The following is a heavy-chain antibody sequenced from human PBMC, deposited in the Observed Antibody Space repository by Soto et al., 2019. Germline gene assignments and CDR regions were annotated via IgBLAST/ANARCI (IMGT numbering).Heavy chain of an antibody. CDR2: IVVGSGNT. CDR1: GVTFTSSA. D-gene: IGHD2-15*01. J-gene: IGHJ3*02. CDR3: AALLGYCSGGSCYGAFDI. Sequence: SVKVSCKASGVTFTSSAMQWVRQARGQRLEWIGWIVVGSGNTNYAQKFQERVTITRDMSTSTAYMELSSLRSEDTAVYYCAALLGYCSGGSCYGAFDIWGQGTMVTVSS. V-gene: IGHV1-58*02.